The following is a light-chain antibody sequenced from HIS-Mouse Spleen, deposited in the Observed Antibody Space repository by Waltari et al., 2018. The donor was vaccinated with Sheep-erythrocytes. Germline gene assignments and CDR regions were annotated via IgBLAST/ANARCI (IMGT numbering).Light chain of an antibody. Sequence: QSALTQPRSVSGSPCQSFTISCTGTSSDVGGYNYVSWYQQHPGKAPKLMIYDVSKRPSGVPDRFSGSKSGNTASLTISGLQAEDEADYYCCSYAGSYNHVFATGTKVTVL. CDR2: DVS. CDR1: SSDVGGYNY. J-gene: IGLJ1*01. CDR3: CSYAGSYNHV. V-gene: IGLV2-11*01.